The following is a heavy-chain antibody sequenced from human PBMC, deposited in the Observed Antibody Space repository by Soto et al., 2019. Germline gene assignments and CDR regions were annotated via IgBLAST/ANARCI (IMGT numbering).Heavy chain of an antibody. Sequence: QVQLVESGGGVVQPGRSLRLSCAASGFTFSSYGMHWVRQAPGKGLEWVAVIWYDGSNKYYADSVKGRFTISRDNSKNTLYLQMNSLRAEDTAVYYCARELERDGYKAHAFDYCGQGTLVTVSS. V-gene: IGHV3-33*01. J-gene: IGHJ4*02. D-gene: IGHD5-12*01. CDR3: ARELERDGYKAHAFDY. CDR1: GFTFSSYG. CDR2: IWYDGSNK.